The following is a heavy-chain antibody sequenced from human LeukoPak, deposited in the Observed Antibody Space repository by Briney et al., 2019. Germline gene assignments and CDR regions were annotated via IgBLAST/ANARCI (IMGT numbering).Heavy chain of an antibody. V-gene: IGHV3-21*01. CDR2: ISNDGRYI. Sequence: GGSLRLSCAASAFPLRAYSMHWVRQAPGKGLEWVSSISNDGRYIYYADSVKGRFTISSDNAKNSLYLQMNSPRAEDTAVYYCARGNAPLPFDYWGQGTLVTVSS. D-gene: IGHD2-2*01. CDR1: AFPLRAYS. CDR3: ARGNAPLPFDY. J-gene: IGHJ4*02.